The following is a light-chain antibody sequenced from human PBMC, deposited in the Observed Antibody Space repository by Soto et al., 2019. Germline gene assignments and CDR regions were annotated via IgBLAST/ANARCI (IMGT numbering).Light chain of an antibody. V-gene: IGKV1-5*01. CDR2: DVS. CDR3: QQYSSYPLT. CDR1: QNINNW. Sequence: DIQVTQSPSTLSASVGDRVTITCRASQNINNWLAWYQQKPGKAPKFLIYDVSSFESGVPSRFSGSGSGTEFTLTISSLQPDDSATYYCQQYSSYPLTFGQGTKLEI. J-gene: IGKJ2*01.